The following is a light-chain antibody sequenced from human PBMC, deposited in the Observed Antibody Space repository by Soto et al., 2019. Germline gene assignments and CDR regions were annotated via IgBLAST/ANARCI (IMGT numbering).Light chain of an antibody. Sequence: DIPMTQSPSTLSASVGDRVTITCRASQNIGPSLAWFQQKPGKAPKLLMFKASILESGGPSRFSGSGSGTEFSLTISSLQPDDFATYYCQQYNSYAVTFGQGTKLEIK. CDR1: QNIGPS. CDR2: KAS. CDR3: QQYNSYAVT. J-gene: IGKJ2*01. V-gene: IGKV1-5*03.